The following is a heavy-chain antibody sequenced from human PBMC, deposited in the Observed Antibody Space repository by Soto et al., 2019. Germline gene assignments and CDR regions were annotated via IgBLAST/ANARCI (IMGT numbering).Heavy chain of an antibody. V-gene: IGHV3-74*01. CDR3: SKDYYYDSGAYYPRRY. D-gene: IGHD3-22*01. Sequence: GGSLRLSCAASGFIFSDYWMHWVRQAPGKGLVWVSRINTDGSFSTYADSVKGRFTISRDNAKNTLYLEINSLRSEDTAVYYCSKDYYYDSGAYYPRRYRGQGTLVTVSS. CDR1: GFIFSDYW. CDR2: INTDGSFS. J-gene: IGHJ4*02.